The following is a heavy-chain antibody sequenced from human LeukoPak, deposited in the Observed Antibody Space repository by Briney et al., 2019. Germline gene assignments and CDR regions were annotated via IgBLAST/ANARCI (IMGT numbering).Heavy chain of an antibody. Sequence: GGTLRISCAASGFTCSSYAMIWVGQAPLMRLAWVSAFSATGGTTYSADSVKGRFTISRDNSKNTLYLQMNSLRAEDTAIYYCAKNGDRGAYCSGGSCYPYYYYYIDVWGKGTTVTISS. CDR3: AKNGDRGAYCSGGSCYPYYYYYIDV. D-gene: IGHD2-15*01. CDR1: GFTCSSYA. J-gene: IGHJ6*03. CDR2: FSATGGTT. V-gene: IGHV3-23*01.